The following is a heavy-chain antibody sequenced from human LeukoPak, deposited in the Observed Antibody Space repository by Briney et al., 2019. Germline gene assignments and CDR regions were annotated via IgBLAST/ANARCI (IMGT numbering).Heavy chain of an antibody. V-gene: IGHV1-69*05. D-gene: IGHD6-13*01. CDR2: IIPIFGTA. Sequence: SVKVSCKASGGTFSSYAISWVRQAPGQGLEWMGRIIPIFGTANYAQKSQGRVTITTDESTSTAYMELSSLRSEDTAVYYCAIIPRIAAAGPFDYWGQGTLVTVSS. CDR3: AIIPRIAAAGPFDY. J-gene: IGHJ4*02. CDR1: GGTFSSYA.